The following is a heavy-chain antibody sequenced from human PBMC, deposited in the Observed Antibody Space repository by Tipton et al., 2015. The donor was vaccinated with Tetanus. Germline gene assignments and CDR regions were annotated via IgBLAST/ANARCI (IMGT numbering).Heavy chain of an antibody. J-gene: IGHJ4*02. CDR2: VSFDGRNT. D-gene: IGHD1-26*01. CDR3: ARWLEGSIAELDY. V-gene: IGHV3-30*03. Sequence: SLRLSCAASGFTFSTYGMHWIRQAPGQGLEWVAIVSFDGRNTYYADSVKGRFTSSRDNSKNIHYLEMSSLRAEDTAVYYCARWLEGSIAELDYWGQGTLVAVSS. CDR1: GFTFSTYG.